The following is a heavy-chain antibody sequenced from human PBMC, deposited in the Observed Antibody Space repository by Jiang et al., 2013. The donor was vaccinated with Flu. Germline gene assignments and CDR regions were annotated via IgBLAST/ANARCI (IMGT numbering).Heavy chain of an antibody. CDR2: INPNSGGT. V-gene: IGHV1-2*02. J-gene: IGHJ4*02. CDR1: GYTFTGYY. CDR3: ARDPTGVLWFGEFNRPFGFDY. D-gene: IGHD3-10*01. Sequence: SGAEVKKPGASVKVSCKASGYTFTGYYMHWVRQAPGQGLEWMGWINPNSGGTNYAQKFQGRVTMTRDTSISTAYMELSRLRSDDTAVYYCARDPTGVLWFGEFNRPFGFDYWAREPWSPSPQ.